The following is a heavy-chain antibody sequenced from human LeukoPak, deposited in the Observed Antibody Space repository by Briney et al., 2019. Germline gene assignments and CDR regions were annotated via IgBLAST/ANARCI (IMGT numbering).Heavy chain of an antibody. V-gene: IGHV1-18*01. J-gene: IGHJ4*02. CDR1: GYTFTSYG. CDR3: ATSHGEYGDYQYFDY. CDR2: ISAYNGNT. Sequence: ASVKVSCKASGYTFTSYGISWVRQAPGQGLEWMGWISAYNGNTNYAQKLQGRVTMTTDTSTSTAYMELRSLRSDDTAVYYCATSHGEYGDYQYFDYWGQGTLVTVSS. D-gene: IGHD4-17*01.